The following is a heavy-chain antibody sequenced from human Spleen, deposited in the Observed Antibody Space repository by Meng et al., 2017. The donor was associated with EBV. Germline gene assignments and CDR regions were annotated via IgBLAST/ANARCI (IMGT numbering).Heavy chain of an antibody. CDR3: IHGSSTSGSYYSY. V-gene: IGHV2-5*02. Sequence: LKEPGPTLVNPTPPLTLTCSFSGFSLSTTGVGVGWIRQPPGKALEWLALIFWDDDKRYSPSLKSRLTITKDTSKNQVVLRMTSMDPVDTATYFCIHGSSTSGSYYSYWGQGTLVTVSS. J-gene: IGHJ1*01. D-gene: IGHD3-10*01. CDR2: IFWDDDK. CDR1: GFSLSTTGVG.